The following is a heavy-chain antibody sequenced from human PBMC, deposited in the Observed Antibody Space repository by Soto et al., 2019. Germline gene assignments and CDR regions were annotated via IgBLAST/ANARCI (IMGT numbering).Heavy chain of an antibody. D-gene: IGHD2-2*01. J-gene: IGHJ5*02. CDR2: ISLYSDGT. CDR1: GSTFSNYG. Sequence: VSVKGSFKTSGSTFSNYGITWVRQAPGQPLEWLGWISLYSDGTNYAQKFQGRVSMTTDTSTTTAYMELRSLRSDDTAVYYCARVVPGAEAWFGPWGQGTLVNVSS. V-gene: IGHV1-18*01. CDR3: ARVVPGAEAWFGP.